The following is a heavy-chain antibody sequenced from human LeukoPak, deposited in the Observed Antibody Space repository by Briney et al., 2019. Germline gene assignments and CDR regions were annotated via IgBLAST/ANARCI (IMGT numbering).Heavy chain of an antibody. Sequence: SETLSLTCAVYGGSFSGYYRSWIRQPPGKGLEWIGEINHSGSTNYNPSLKSRVTISVDTSKNQFSLKLSSVTAAGTAVYYCARHSYGSSFRLFDYWGQGTLVTVSS. CDR1: GGSFSGYY. CDR3: ARHSYGSSFRLFDY. V-gene: IGHV4-34*01. CDR2: INHSGST. J-gene: IGHJ4*02. D-gene: IGHD3-10*01.